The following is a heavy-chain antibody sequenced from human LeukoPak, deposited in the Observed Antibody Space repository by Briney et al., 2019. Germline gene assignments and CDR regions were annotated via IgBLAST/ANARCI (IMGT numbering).Heavy chain of an antibody. J-gene: IGHJ3*02. CDR2: ISGSGGST. D-gene: IGHD2-15*01. CDR1: GFTFSSYA. Sequence: PGGSLRLSCAASGFTFSSYAMSWVRQAPGKGLEWVSAISGSGGSTYYADSVKGRFTISRDNSKNTLYLQMNSLRAEDTAVYYCAKDSWVVVGLTDAFDIWGQGTMVTVSS. V-gene: IGHV3-23*01. CDR3: AKDSWVVVGLTDAFDI.